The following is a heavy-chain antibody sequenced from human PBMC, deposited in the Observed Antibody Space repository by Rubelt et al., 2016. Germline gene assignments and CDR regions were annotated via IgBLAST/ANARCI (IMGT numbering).Heavy chain of an antibody. CDR3: ARLYTHGYTY. CDR2: INHSGSA. V-gene: IGHV4-34*01. CDR1: GGSLRGYY. D-gene: IGHD5-18*01. Sequence: QVQLQQWGAGVLKPSETLSLTCAVYGGSLRGYYWSWIRQSPGKGLEWIGEINHSGSADSKSSLTSRVTMSVDTSKNQFSLRLTSVTAADTAVYYCARLYTHGYTYWGQGVLVTVSS. J-gene: IGHJ4*02.